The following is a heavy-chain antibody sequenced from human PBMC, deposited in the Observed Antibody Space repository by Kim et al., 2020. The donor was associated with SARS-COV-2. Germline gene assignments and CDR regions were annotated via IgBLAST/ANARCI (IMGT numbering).Heavy chain of an antibody. D-gene: IGHD5-18*01. Sequence: ASVKVSCKASGYTFTGYYMHWVRQAPGQGLEWMGRINPNSGGTNYAQKFQGRVTMTRDTSISTAYMELSRLRSDDTAVYYCARDGRRGYCYGLMVCNYWGQGTLVTVSS. CDR2: INPNSGGT. V-gene: IGHV1-2*06. J-gene: IGHJ4*02. CDR3: ARDGRRGYCYGLMVCNY. CDR1: GYTFTGYY.